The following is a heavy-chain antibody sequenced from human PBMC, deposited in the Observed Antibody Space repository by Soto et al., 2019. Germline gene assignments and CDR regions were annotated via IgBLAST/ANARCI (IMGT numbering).Heavy chain of an antibody. CDR3: ARRNYDFWSGTYYGMDV. J-gene: IGHJ6*02. V-gene: IGHV5-10-1*01. D-gene: IGHD3-3*01. CDR1: GYSFTSYW. CDR2: IDPSDSYT. Sequence: PGESLKISCKGSGYSFTSYWIGWVRQMPGKGLEWMGRIDPSDSYTNYSPSFQGHVTISADKSISTAYLQWSSLKASDTAMYYCARRNYDFWSGTYYGMDVWGQGTTVTVSS.